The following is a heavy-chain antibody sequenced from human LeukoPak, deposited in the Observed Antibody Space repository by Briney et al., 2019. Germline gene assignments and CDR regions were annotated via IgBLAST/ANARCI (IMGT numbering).Heavy chain of an antibody. CDR3: AKGVAVAGTSFDY. Sequence: GGSLRLSCTASGFTFSSYAMTWVRLAPGKGLEWVSAISGSGGSTYYADSVKGRFTISRDNSKNTLYLQMNSLRAEDTALYYCAKGVAVAGTSFDYWGLGTLVTVSS. D-gene: IGHD6-19*01. J-gene: IGHJ4*02. CDR1: GFTFSSYA. V-gene: IGHV3-23*01. CDR2: ISGSGGST.